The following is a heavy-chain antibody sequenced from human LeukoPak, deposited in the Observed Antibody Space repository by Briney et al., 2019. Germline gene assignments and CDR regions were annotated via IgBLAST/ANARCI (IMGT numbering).Heavy chain of an antibody. V-gene: IGHV3-13*01. D-gene: IGHD3-10*01. J-gene: IGHJ4*02. CDR3: ARARNWFGLPDY. Sequence: GGSLRLSCAASGFTFSSYDMHWVRQATGKGLEWVSAIGTAGDTYYPGSVKGRFTISRGNAKNSLYLQMNSLRAGDTAVYYCARARNWFGLPDYWGQGTLVTVSS. CDR1: GFTFSSYD. CDR2: IGTAGDT.